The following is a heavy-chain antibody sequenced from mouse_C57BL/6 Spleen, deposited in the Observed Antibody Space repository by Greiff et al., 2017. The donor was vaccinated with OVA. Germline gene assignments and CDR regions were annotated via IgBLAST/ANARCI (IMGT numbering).Heavy chain of an antibody. J-gene: IGHJ3*01. CDR2: IYPGSGNT. CDR3: ARDLYYGSSPWFAY. D-gene: IGHD1-1*01. V-gene: IGHV1-66*01. CDR1: GYSFTSYY. Sequence: VQLQQSGPELVKPGASVKISCKASGYSFTSYYIHWVKQRPGQGLEWIGWIYPGSGNTKYNEKFKGKATLTADTSSSTAYMQLSSLTSEDSAVYYCARDLYYGSSPWFAYWGQGTLVTVSA.